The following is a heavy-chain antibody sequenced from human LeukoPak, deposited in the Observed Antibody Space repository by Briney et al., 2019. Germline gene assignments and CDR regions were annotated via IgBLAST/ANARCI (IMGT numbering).Heavy chain of an antibody. V-gene: IGHV3-9*01. J-gene: IGHJ4*02. D-gene: IGHD3-3*01. CDR2: ISWNSGSI. Sequence: PGGSLRLSCAASGFTFDDYAMHWVRQAPGKGLEWVSGISWNSGSIGCADSVKGRFTISRDNAKNSLYLQMNSLRAEDTALYYCAKDIAPWDWSYFDYWGQGTLVTVSS. CDR1: GFTFDDYA. CDR3: AKDIAPWDWSYFDY.